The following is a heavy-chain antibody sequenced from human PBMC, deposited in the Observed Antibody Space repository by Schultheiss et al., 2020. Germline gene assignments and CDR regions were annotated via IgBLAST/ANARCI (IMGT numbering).Heavy chain of an antibody. CDR2: ISGSGGST. Sequence: GGSLRLSCTASGFTFSSYAMSWVRQAPGKGLEWVSAISGSGGSTYYADSVKGRFTISRDNSKNTLYLQMNSLRAEDTAVYYCAKVSSGRSSSFDYWGQGTLVTVSS. CDR3: AKVSSGRSSSFDY. J-gene: IGHJ4*02. V-gene: IGHV3-23*01. CDR1: GFTFSSYA. D-gene: IGHD6-19*01.